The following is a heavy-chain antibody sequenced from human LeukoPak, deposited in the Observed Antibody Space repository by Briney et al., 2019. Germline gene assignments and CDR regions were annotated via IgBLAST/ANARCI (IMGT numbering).Heavy chain of an antibody. V-gene: IGHV3-30*02. CDR2: IRYDGSNK. Sequence: GGSLRLSCAASGFTFSSYGMHWVRQAPGKGLEWVAFIRYDGSNKYYADSVKGRFTISRDNSKNTLYLQMNSPRAEGTAVYYCAKVPPNWMGAFDIWGQGTMVTVSS. CDR3: AKVPPNWMGAFDI. D-gene: IGHD1-1*01. CDR1: GFTFSSYG. J-gene: IGHJ3*02.